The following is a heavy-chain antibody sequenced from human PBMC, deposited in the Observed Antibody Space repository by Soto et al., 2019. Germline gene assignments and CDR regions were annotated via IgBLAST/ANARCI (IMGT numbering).Heavy chain of an antibody. CDR1: GGSISSGGYY. J-gene: IGHJ4*02. Sequence: SETLSLTCTVSGGSISSGGYYWSWIRQHPGKGLEWIGYIYYSGSTYYNPSLKSRVTISVDTSKNQFSLKLSSVTAADTAVYYCARDVQGFFDYWGQGTLVTVSS. CDR3: ARDVQGFFDY. CDR2: IYYSGST. V-gene: IGHV4-31*03.